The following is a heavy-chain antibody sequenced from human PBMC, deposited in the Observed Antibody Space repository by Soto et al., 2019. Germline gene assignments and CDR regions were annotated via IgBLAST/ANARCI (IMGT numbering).Heavy chain of an antibody. V-gene: IGHV1-18*01. CDR2: ISAYNGNT. J-gene: IGHJ6*03. CDR1: GYTFTSYG. D-gene: IGHD3-9*01. CDR3: ARNPPYEVLTGYYVNKYYRDV. Sequence: QVQLVQSGAEVKKPGASVKVSCKASGYTFTSYGISWVRQAPGQGLEWMGWISAYNGNTNYAQKLQGRVTMTTDTSASTAYRGVGRLGSDDTAVYYCARNPPYEVLTGYYVNKYYRDVWGKGTTVTVSS.